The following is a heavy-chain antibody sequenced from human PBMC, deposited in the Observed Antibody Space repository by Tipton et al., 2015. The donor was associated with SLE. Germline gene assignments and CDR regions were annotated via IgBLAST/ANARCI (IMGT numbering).Heavy chain of an antibody. CDR2: IYYSGIT. J-gene: IGHJ4*02. CDR1: GGSISSYY. D-gene: IGHD7-27*01. Sequence: LRLSCTVSGGSISSYYWSWIRQPPGKGPEWIGYIYYSGITNYNPSLKSRVTISVDTSKNQFSLKLSSVTAADTAVYYCARSGTGAQRVAYWAQGTLVPVSS. CDR3: ARSGTGAQRVAY. V-gene: IGHV4-59*01.